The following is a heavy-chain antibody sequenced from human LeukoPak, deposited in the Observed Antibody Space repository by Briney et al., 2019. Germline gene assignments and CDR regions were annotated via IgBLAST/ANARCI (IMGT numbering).Heavy chain of an antibody. CDR3: SRESRCYCPFGY. CDR1: RRSLATTNT. J-gene: IGHJ4*02. V-gene: IGHV4/OR15-8*01. D-gene: IGHD2-15*01. Sequence: ASETLSPTCGVYRRSLATTNTWCWVRQPPGQGLEWIGEISLTGRTNYNPSLNSRVTMSLDESKNQRSLNLASVTAADTAINYYSRESRCYCPFGYWGQGTLVTVPP. CDR2: ISLTGRT.